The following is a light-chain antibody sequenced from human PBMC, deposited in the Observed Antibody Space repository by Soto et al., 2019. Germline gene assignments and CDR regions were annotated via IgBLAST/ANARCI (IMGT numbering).Light chain of an antibody. J-gene: IGKJ2*01. V-gene: IGKV3-20*01. CDR1: QSLTSSY. Sequence: EIVLMQSPGTLSLSPGERATLSCRASQSLTSSYLAWYQQKPGQAPRLLIYGASTWATGIPASFSGSGSGAEFTLTISSLQSEDFAVYYCQQYGTSPPYTFGQGTKVDIK. CDR2: GAS. CDR3: QQYGTSPPYT.